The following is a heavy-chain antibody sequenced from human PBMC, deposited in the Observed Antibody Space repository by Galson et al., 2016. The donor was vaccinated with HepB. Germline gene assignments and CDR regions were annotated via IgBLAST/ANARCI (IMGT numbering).Heavy chain of an antibody. CDR1: GFDFSTFW. CDR3: ARDRTSGDSSAWYVALDD. CDR2: IRRDGSQT. J-gene: IGHJ4*02. V-gene: IGHV3-7*01. D-gene: IGHD6-19*01. Sequence: SLRLSCAASGFDFSTFWMTWVRQAPGKGLEWVANIRRDGSQTHYVDSVRGRFTISRDNAKNSLFLQMDSLRAEDTAVYYCARDRTSGDSSAWYVALDDWGQGTLVTVSS.